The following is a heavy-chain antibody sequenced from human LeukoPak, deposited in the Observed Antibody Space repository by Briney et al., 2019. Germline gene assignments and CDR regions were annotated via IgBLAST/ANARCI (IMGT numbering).Heavy chain of an antibody. Sequence: GGSLRLSCAASGSTFSSYAMSWVRQAPGKGLEWVSAISGSGGSTYYADSVKGRFTISRDNSKNTLYLQMNSLRAEDTAVYYCAKDRGEYEAVAFEGDWFDPWGQGTLVTVSS. J-gene: IGHJ5*02. CDR2: ISGSGGST. D-gene: IGHD6-19*01. V-gene: IGHV3-23*01. CDR3: AKDRGEYEAVAFEGDWFDP. CDR1: GSTFSSYA.